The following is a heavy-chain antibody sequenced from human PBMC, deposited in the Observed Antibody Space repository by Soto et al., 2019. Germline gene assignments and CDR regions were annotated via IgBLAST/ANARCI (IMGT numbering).Heavy chain of an antibody. Sequence: QEQLVQSGAEVKKPGASVTVSCKASGYSFTSYYIHWVRQAPGQGLEWMGAIYLDNGSRTNALKFQGRVTMTRDTSTNTAYMELSSLRSEDTAVYYCAREGDSGTNAFDMWGQGTLVTVSS. CDR2: IYLDNGSR. CDR3: AREGDSGTNAFDM. J-gene: IGHJ3*02. D-gene: IGHD3-10*01. V-gene: IGHV1-46*03. CDR1: GYSFTSYY.